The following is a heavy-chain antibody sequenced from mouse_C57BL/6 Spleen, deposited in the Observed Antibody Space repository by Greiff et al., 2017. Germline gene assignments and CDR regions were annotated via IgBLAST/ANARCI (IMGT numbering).Heavy chain of an antibody. Sequence: QVQLQQSGAELVRPGASVKLSCKASGYTFTDYYINWVKQRPGQGLEWIARIYPGSGITYYNEKFKGKATLTVEQSSSTAYMQLSSLTSEDAAVYFGARRHDPYFDYWGQGTTLTVSS. J-gene: IGHJ2*01. CDR2: IYPGSGIT. V-gene: IGHV1-76*01. D-gene: IGHD2-14*01. CDR1: GYTFTDYY. CDR3: ARRHDPYFDY.